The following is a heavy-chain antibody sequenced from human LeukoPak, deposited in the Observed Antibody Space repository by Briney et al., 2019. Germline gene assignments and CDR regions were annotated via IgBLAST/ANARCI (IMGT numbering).Heavy chain of an antibody. J-gene: IGHJ3*01. D-gene: IGHD3-10*01. CDR3: ARQRAQPLWFGELLGGSRAFDV. Sequence: PSETLSLTCTVSGGSISSGGYYWSCIRQHPGKGPEWIGYIYYSGSTYYHPSLKSRVTISVDTSKNQFSLKLSSVTAADTAVYYCARQRAQPLWFGELLGGSRAFDVWGQGTMVTVSS. CDR2: IYYSGST. CDR1: GGSISSGGYY. V-gene: IGHV4-31*03.